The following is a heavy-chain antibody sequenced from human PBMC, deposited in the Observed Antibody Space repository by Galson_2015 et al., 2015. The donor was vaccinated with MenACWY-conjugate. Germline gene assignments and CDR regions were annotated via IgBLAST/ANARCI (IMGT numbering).Heavy chain of an antibody. V-gene: IGHV3-30*04. D-gene: IGHD3-10*01. CDR3: ARDPLLWFGELSSWFDP. Sequence: SLRLSCAASGFTFSSYAMHWVRQAPGKGLEWVAVISYDGSNKYYADSVKGRFTISRDNSKDTLYLQMNSLRAEDTAVYYCARDPLLWFGELSSWFDPWGQGTLVTVSS. J-gene: IGHJ5*02. CDR1: GFTFSSYA. CDR2: ISYDGSNK.